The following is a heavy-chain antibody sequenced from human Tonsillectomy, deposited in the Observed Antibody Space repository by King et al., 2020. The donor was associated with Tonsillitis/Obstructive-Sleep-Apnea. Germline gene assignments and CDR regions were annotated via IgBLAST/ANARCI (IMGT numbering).Heavy chain of an antibody. J-gene: IGHJ5*02. D-gene: IGHD3-3*01. CDR1: GGSISSYY. CDR2: IYYSGST. CDR3: ARQDYDCWCGYWAHNWFDP. V-gene: IGHV4-59*08. Sequence: VQLQESGPGLVKPSETLSLTCTVSGGSISSYYWSWIRQPPGKGLEWIGYIYYSGSTNYNPSLKSRVTISVDTSKNQFSLKLSSVTAADTAVYYCARQDYDCWCGYWAHNWFDPWGQGTLVTVSS.